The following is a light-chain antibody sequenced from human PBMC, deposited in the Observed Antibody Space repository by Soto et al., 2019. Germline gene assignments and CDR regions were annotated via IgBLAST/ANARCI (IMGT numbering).Light chain of an antibody. CDR1: SSDVGGCEY. Sequence: QSALTQPASVSGSPGQSITISCTGTSSDVGGCEYVSWYQQHPDKAPKLMIYEVTNRPSGVSNRFSGSKSGNTASLIISGLQAEDEADYYCSSYTSSATWVFGGGTKLTVL. J-gene: IGLJ3*02. V-gene: IGLV2-14*01. CDR3: SSYTSSATWV. CDR2: EVT.